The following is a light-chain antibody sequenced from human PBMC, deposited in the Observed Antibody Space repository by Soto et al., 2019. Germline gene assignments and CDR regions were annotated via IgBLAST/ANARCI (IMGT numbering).Light chain of an antibody. CDR3: SSYANTNNFV. CDR1: SSDVGAYDY. J-gene: IGLJ1*01. Sequence: QPVLTQPPSASGSPGQSVTISCTGTSSDVGAYDYVSWYQQHPGEAPKLMIYEVTKRPSGVPDRFSGSKSGNTASLTVSGLQAEDEADYYCSSYANTNNFVFGTGTKVTVL. CDR2: EVT. V-gene: IGLV2-8*01.